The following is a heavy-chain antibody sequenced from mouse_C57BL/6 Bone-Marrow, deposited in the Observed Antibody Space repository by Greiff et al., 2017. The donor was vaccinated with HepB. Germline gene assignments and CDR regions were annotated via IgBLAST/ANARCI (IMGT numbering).Heavy chain of an antibody. CDR1: GYTFTDYY. CDR2: IFPGSGST. D-gene: IGHD1-1*01. Sequence: QVQLQQSGPELVKPGASVKISCKASGYTFTDYYINWAKQRPGQGLEWIGWIFPGSGSTYYNEKFKGKATLTVDKSSSTAYMLLSSLTSEDSAVYFCARKRDYGSSYDFDYWGQGTTLTVSS. CDR3: ARKRDYGSSYDFDY. V-gene: IGHV1-75*01. J-gene: IGHJ2*01.